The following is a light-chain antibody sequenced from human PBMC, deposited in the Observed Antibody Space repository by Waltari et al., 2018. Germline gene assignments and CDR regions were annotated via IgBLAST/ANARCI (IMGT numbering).Light chain of an antibody. CDR3: QQRSNWPLT. V-gene: IGKV3-11*01. CDR1: QSVSSY. CDR2: DAS. J-gene: IGKJ4*01. Sequence: EIVLTQSPATLSLSPGDRATLSCRASQSVSSYLVWVQQKPGQAPRLLIYDASNRATGIPARFSGSGSGTDFILTISSLQPEDFAVYYCQQRSNWPLTFGEGTKVEIK.